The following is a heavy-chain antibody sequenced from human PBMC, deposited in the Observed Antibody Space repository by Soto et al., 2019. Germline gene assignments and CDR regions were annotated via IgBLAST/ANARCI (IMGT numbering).Heavy chain of an antibody. D-gene: IGHD3-16*01. Sequence: SETLSLTCTVSGGSFSGPYWGWVGQPPGKGLEWIGYIHYSGITNYDPSLRSRVTMSIDMSKNQFSLSLTSVTTADTAIYYCARMGGTRISFFDYGGPGPLLTFSS. CDR2: IHYSGIT. J-gene: IGHJ4*02. CDR1: GGSFSGPY. V-gene: IGHV4-59*11. CDR3: ARMGGTRISFFDY.